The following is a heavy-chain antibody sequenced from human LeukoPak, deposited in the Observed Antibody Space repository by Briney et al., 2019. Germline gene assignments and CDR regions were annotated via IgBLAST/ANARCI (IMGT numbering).Heavy chain of an antibody. CDR3: ARDAPYSNDAFDI. Sequence: SETLSLTCAVYGESFSNDYWSWIRQPAGKGLEWIGRIYTSGSTIYNPSLKSRVTMSVDTSKNQFSLKLSSLTAADTAVYYCARDAPYSNDAFDIWGQGTMVTVSS. CDR2: IYTSGST. CDR1: GESFSNDY. V-gene: IGHV4-4*07. J-gene: IGHJ3*02. D-gene: IGHD6-13*01.